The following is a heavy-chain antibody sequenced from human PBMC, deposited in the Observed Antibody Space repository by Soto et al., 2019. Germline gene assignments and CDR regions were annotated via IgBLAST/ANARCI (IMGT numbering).Heavy chain of an antibody. CDR3: ARDRIAAAGTEWFDP. CDR1: GFTFSSYA. V-gene: IGHV3-23*01. Sequence: LRLSCAASGFTFSSYAMSWVRQAPGKGLEWVSAISGSGGSTYYADSVKGRFTISRDNAKNSLYLQMNSLRAEDTAVYYCARDRIAAAGTEWFDPWGQGTLVTVSS. D-gene: IGHD6-13*01. CDR2: ISGSGGST. J-gene: IGHJ5*02.